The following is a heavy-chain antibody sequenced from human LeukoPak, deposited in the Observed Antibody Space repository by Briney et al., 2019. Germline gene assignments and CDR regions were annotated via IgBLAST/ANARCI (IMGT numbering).Heavy chain of an antibody. J-gene: IGHJ4*02. Sequence: SVTLSLTCTVSGGSISIHYWSWIRQPPGRGLEWIGYVYNSGSTNYNPSLKSRVAISVDTSKNQFSLKVGSVTAADTAVYYCARYSNNWYYFFDSWGQGTLVTV. CDR3: ARYSNNWYYFFDS. D-gene: IGHD6-13*01. V-gene: IGHV4-59*11. CDR2: VYNSGST. CDR1: GGSISIHY.